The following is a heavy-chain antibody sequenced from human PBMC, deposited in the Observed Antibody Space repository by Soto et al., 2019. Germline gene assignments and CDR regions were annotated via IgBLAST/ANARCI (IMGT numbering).Heavy chain of an antibody. Sequence: GGSLILSCVASGFNFDDYAMHGVRQAPGKGLEWVSSIGWNGGSITYADSVKGRFTISRDNAKNTLYLQMNSLRVEDTAVYYCAKYLSDFWSAYYPSRDTSVFDYWGQGTLVTVSS. D-gene: IGHD3-3*01. CDR1: GFNFDDYA. CDR2: IGWNGGSI. J-gene: IGHJ4*02. CDR3: AKYLSDFWSAYYPSRDTSVFDY. V-gene: IGHV3-9*01.